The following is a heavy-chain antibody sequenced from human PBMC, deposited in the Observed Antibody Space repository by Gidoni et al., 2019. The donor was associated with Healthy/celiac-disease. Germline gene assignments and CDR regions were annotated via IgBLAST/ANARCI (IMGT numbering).Heavy chain of an antibody. CDR1: GYSFTRYL. J-gene: IGHJ4*02. CDR2: IKPSDAYT. Sequence: EVQLVQSGAEVKKPGEARGISCKGCGYSFTRYLIPWVRQMPGKGLEWMGGIKPSDAYTHYSPSLQGHVTTSADKSISTAYLQWSSLKASDTAMYYCARGGDEYCNNGVCFYYWGQGTLVTVSS. CDR3: ARGGDEYCNNGVCFYY. V-gene: IGHV5-10-1*03. D-gene: IGHD2-8*01.